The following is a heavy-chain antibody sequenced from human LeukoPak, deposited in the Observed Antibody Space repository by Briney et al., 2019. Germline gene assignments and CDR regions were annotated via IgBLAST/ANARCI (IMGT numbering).Heavy chain of an antibody. CDR2: IISTGNTI. J-gene: IGHJ4*02. CDR3: ASRYFDWLS. V-gene: IGHV3-48*04. Sequence: GGSLRLSCAASGFTFSSYNMNWVRQAPGKGLEWVSYIISTGNTIYYADSVKGRFTISRDNAKSSLYLQMNSLRAEDTAVYYCASRYFDWLSWGQGTLVTVSS. CDR1: GFTFSSYN. D-gene: IGHD3-9*01.